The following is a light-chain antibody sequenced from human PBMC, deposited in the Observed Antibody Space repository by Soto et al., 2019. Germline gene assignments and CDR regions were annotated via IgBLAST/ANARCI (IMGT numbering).Light chain of an antibody. CDR1: SSDVGGYNY. V-gene: IGLV2-14*01. CDR2: DVS. J-gene: IGLJ3*02. Sequence: QSALTQPASVSGSPGQSITISCTGTSSDVGGYNYVSWYQQHPGKAPKLMIYDVSSRPSGVSNRFSGSKSGNTASLTISGLQAEDEADYYCSSYTTSSTPSFGGGTKVTVL. CDR3: SSYTTSSTPS.